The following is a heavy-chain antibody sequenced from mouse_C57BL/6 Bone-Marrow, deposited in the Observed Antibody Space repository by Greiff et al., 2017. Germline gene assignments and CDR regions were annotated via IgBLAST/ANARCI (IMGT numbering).Heavy chain of an antibody. V-gene: IGHV5-12*01. CDR3: ARRSYGSSYEYFDV. CDR1: GFTFSDYY. CDR2: ISNGGGST. D-gene: IGHD1-1*01. J-gene: IGHJ1*03. Sequence: EVKLVESGGGLVQPGGSLKLSCAASGFTFSDYYMYWVRQTPEKRLEWVAYISNGGGSTYYPDTVKGRFTISRDNAKNTLYLQMSRRKSEDTAMYYCARRSYGSSYEYFDVWGTGTTVTVSS.